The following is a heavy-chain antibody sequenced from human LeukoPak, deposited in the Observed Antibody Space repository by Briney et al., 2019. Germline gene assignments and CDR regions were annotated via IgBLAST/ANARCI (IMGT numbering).Heavy chain of an antibody. V-gene: IGHV3-30-3*01. D-gene: IGHD6-13*01. J-gene: IGHJ6*03. CDR1: GFTFSSYA. Sequence: PGGSLRLSCAASGFTFSSYAMHWVRQAPGKGLEWVAVISYDGSNKYYADSAKGRFTISRDNSKNTLYLQMNSLRAEDTAVYYCASVGYSSSWYSSYYYYHMDVWGKGTTVTVSS. CDR3: ASVGYSSSWYSSYYYYHMDV. CDR2: ISYDGSNK.